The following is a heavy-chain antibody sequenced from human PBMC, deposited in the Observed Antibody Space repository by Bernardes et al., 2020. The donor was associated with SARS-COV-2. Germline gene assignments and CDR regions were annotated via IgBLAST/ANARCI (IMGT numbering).Heavy chain of an antibody. CDR3: TKGWQQLSY. CDR2: ISTGGGYT. J-gene: IGHJ4*02. CDR1: GFTFTNSA. D-gene: IGHD6-13*01. Sequence: SLRLSCSASGFTFTNSAMTWVRQAPGKGLEWVSSISTGGGYTNYADPVKGRFTISRDNDKNTLHLQMDSLKDEDTAIYYCTKGWQQLSYWGQGSLVLVSS. V-gene: IGHV3-23*01.